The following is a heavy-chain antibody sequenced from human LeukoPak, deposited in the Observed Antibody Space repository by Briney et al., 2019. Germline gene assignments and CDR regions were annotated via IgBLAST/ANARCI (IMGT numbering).Heavy chain of an antibody. CDR2: ISGSGSNT. J-gene: IGHJ1*01. V-gene: IGHV3-23*01. CDR1: GFTFSHDD. Sequence: PGGSLRLSCAASGFTFSHDDMSWVRQAPGKGLEWVSGISGSGSNTFYADSVKGRFTISRDNSKNTLYLQMRSLRAEDTAVYYCANIEATGYEYFQHWGQGTLVSVSS. CDR3: ANIEATGYEYFQH. D-gene: IGHD1-1*01.